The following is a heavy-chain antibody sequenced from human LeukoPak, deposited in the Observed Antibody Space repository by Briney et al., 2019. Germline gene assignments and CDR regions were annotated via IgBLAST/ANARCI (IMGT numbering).Heavy chain of an antibody. CDR1: GFTFSSYE. CDR2: ISSSGSTI. D-gene: IGHD3-10*01. V-gene: IGHV3-48*03. Sequence: SGGSLRLSCAASGFTFSSYEMNWVRQAPGKGLEWVSYISSSGSTIYYADSVKGRFTISRDNAKNSLYLQMNSLRAEDTAVYYCAREAYYWGAFDIWGQGTMVTVSS. CDR3: AREAYYWGAFDI. J-gene: IGHJ3*02.